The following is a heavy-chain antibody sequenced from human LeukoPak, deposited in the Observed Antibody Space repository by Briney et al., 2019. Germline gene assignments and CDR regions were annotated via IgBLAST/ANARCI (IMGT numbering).Heavy chain of an antibody. D-gene: IGHD6-13*01. J-gene: IGHJ4*02. Sequence: GGSLRLSCAASGFTFSSYWMSWVRQAPGRGLEWVANIKQDGSEKYYVDSVKGRFTTSRDNAKNSLYLQMNSLRAEDTAVYYCARELIAAAGNDYFDYWGQGTLVTVSS. CDR3: ARELIAAAGNDYFDY. V-gene: IGHV3-7*01. CDR2: IKQDGSEK. CDR1: GFTFSSYW.